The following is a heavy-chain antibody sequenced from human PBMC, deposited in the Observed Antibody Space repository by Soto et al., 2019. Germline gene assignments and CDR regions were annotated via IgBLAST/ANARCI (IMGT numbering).Heavy chain of an antibody. CDR3: AKDQGIAASHGID. D-gene: IGHD6-13*01. CDR2: ISNDGSDK. Sequence: QVQLVESGGGVVQPGRSLRLSCAASGFTFNNYGMHWVRQAPGKGLEWVAVISNDGSDKYYADSVKGRLTISRDNSNDTLYLQMNSLRAEDTAVYYCAKDQGIAASHGIDWGQGTMVTVSS. CDR1: GFTFNNYG. J-gene: IGHJ3*01. V-gene: IGHV3-30*18.